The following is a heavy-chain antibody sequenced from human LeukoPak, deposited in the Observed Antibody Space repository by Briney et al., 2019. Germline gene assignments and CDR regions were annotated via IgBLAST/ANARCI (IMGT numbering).Heavy chain of an antibody. CDR2: ISYDGSNE. CDR1: GFTFSTYW. J-gene: IGHJ4*02. Sequence: GGSLRLSCVASGFTFSTYWMHWVRQAPGKGLEWVAVISYDGSNEYYADSVKGRFTISRDSSKNTLFLQMNRLRPEDAAVYYCAKAPVTTCRGAFCYPFDYWGLGTLVTVSS. CDR3: AKAPVTTCRGAFCYPFDY. D-gene: IGHD2-15*01. V-gene: IGHV3-30*18.